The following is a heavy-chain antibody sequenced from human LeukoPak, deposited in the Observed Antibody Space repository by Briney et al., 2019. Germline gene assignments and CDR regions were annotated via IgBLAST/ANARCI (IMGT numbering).Heavy chain of an antibody. D-gene: IGHD6-6*01. CDR3: ARLRRIAARPGSPNWFDP. Sequence: GESLKISCKGSGYSFTSYWIGWVRQMPGEGLEWMGIIYPGDSDTRYSPSFQGQVTISADKSISTAYLQWSSLKASDTAMYYCARLRRIAARPGSPNWFDPWGQGTLVIVSS. J-gene: IGHJ5*02. CDR1: GYSFTSYW. CDR2: IYPGDSDT. V-gene: IGHV5-51*01.